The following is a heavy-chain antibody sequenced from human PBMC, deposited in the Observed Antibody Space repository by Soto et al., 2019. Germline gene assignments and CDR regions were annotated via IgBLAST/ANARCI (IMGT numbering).Heavy chain of an antibody. D-gene: IGHD1-26*01. V-gene: IGHV2-5*02. CDR3: AHSLLPPSYGDYNWFDP. J-gene: IGHJ5*02. CDR1: GFSLSTSGVG. Sequence: SGPTLVKPTQTLTLTCTFSGFSLSTSGVGVGWIRQPPGKALEWLALIYWDDDKRYSPSLKSRLTITKDTSKNQVVLTMTNMDPVDTATYYCAHSLLPPSYGDYNWFDPWGQGTLVTVSS. CDR2: IYWDDDK.